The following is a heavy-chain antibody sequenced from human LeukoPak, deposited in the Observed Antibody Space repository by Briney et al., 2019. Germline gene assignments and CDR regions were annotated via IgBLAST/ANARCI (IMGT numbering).Heavy chain of an antibody. CDR1: GGSISSSNW. D-gene: IGHD3-22*01. V-gene: IGHV4-4*02. J-gene: IGHJ3*02. Sequence: SETLSLTCAVSGGSISSSNWWSWVRQPPGKGLEWIGEIYHSGSTNYNPSLKSRVTISVDKSKNQFSLKLSSVTAADTAVYYCARDRYYDSSGYYGAFDIWGQGTMVTVSS. CDR2: IYHSGST. CDR3: ARDRYYDSSGYYGAFDI.